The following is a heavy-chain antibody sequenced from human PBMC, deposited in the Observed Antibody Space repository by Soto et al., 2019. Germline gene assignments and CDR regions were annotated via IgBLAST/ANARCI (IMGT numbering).Heavy chain of an antibody. Sequence: SETLSLTCAVSGGSISSSNWWSWVRQPPGKGLEWIGEIYHSGSTNYNPSLKSRVTISVDKSKNQFSLKLSSVTAADTAVYYCARYFGPMRPRHFDYWGQGTLVTVSS. CDR1: GGSISSSNW. CDR3: ARYFGPMRPRHFDY. V-gene: IGHV4-4*02. CDR2: IYHSGST. J-gene: IGHJ4*02. D-gene: IGHD3-22*01.